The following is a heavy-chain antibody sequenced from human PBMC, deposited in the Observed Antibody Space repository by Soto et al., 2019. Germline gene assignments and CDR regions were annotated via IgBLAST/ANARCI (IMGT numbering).Heavy chain of an antibody. Sequence: EVQLVESGGGLVQPGGSLRLSCAASGFIFTSYSMNWVRQAPGKGLEWLSYIRIDSNHIGYADSVRGRFTISSDIAKNYMYLQMNSLRDEDTAVYYSARDLSYAFDYWGQGTLVTVSS. D-gene: IGHD1-26*01. CDR1: GFIFTSYS. V-gene: IGHV3-48*02. CDR2: IRIDSNHI. CDR3: ARDLSYAFDY. J-gene: IGHJ4*02.